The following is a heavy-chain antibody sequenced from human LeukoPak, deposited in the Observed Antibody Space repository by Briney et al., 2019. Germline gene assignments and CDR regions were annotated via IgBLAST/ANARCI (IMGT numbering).Heavy chain of an antibody. CDR3: ARVSSFSMDV. D-gene: IGHD6-6*01. Sequence: GGSLRLSCAASGFTFSYFTISWVRQAPGTGLEWVSSISSGGGYIYYADSVKGRFTISRDNARNSVYLQMNSLRAEDTAVYYCARVSSFSMDVWGQGTTVTVSS. CDR2: ISSGGGYI. J-gene: IGHJ6*02. CDR1: GFTFSYFT. V-gene: IGHV3-21*01.